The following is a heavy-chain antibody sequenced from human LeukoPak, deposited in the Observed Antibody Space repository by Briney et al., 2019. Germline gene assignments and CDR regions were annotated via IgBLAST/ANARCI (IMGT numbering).Heavy chain of an antibody. Sequence: GASVKVSCKASGYTFTSYGISRVRQAPGQGLEWMGWISAYNGNTNYAQKLQGRVTMTTDTSTSTAYMELRSLRSDDTAVYYCARGEDISTGYWSESGFDYWGQGTLVTVSS. D-gene: IGHD3-9*01. CDR3: ARGEDISTGYWSESGFDY. J-gene: IGHJ4*02. CDR2: ISAYNGNT. CDR1: GYTFTSYG. V-gene: IGHV1-18*01.